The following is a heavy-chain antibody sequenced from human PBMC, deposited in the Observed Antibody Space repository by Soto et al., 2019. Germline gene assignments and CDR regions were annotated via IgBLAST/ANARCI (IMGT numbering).Heavy chain of an antibody. Sequence: GGSLRLSCAASGFTFSSYGMHWVRQAPGKGLEWVAVIWYDGSNKYYADSVKGRFTISRDNSKNTLYLQRNSLRAEDTAVYYCARDSVRGQGATDYWGQGTLVTVSS. D-gene: IGHD1-26*01. V-gene: IGHV3-33*01. CDR2: IWYDGSNK. CDR3: ARDSVRGQGATDY. J-gene: IGHJ4*02. CDR1: GFTFSSYG.